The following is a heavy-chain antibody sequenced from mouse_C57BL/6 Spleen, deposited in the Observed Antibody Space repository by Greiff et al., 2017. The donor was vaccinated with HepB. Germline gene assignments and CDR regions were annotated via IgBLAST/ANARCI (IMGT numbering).Heavy chain of an antibody. CDR2: IYPGDGDT. CDR3: ARSGFWYFDV. V-gene: IGHV1-82*01. J-gene: IGHJ1*03. CDR1: GYAFSSSW. Sequence: LQESGPELVKPGASVKISCKASGYAFSSSWMNWVKQRPGKGLEWIGRIYPGDGDTNYNGKFKGKATLTADKSSSTAYMQLSSLTSEDSAVYFCARSGFWYFDVWGTGTTVTVSS. D-gene: IGHD3-2*02.